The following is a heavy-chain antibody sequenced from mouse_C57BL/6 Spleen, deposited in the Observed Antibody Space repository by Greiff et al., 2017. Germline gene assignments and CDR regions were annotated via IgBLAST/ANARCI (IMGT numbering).Heavy chain of an antibody. CDR3: ARHGRGNFEV. J-gene: IGHJ1*03. Sequence: EVQGVESGGGLVQPGGSLSLSCAASGFTFTDYYMSWVRQPPGKALEWLGVIRNKANGYTTEYSASVKGRFTISRDNSQSRLYLQMNALRADDSATYYCARHGRGNFEVWGTGTTVTASS. CDR2: IRNKANGYTT. CDR1: GFTFTDYY. V-gene: IGHV7-3*01.